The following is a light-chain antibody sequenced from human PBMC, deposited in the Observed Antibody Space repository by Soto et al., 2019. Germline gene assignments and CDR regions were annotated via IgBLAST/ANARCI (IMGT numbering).Light chain of an antibody. Sequence: DIQMTQSPSTLSASVGDRVTITCRARQSISIWLAWYQQKPGKAPKLLIYDASILESGVSSRFSGSGSGTEFTLTISSLQPDDFATYYCQQYNSYRTFGQGTKVEIK. CDR3: QQYNSYRT. J-gene: IGKJ1*01. CDR2: DAS. V-gene: IGKV1-5*01. CDR1: QSISIW.